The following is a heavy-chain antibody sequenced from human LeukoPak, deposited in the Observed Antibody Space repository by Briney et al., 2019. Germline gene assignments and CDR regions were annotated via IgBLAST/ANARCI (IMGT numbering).Heavy chain of an antibody. CDR3: ATARRQGYNLVDS. V-gene: IGHV3-74*01. CDR1: GFIFSNYW. D-gene: IGHD5-24*01. Sequence: GGSLRLSCAASGFIFSNYWMLWVRQAPGKGLVWVSRIKYDGSHTDYADSVKGRFTVSRDNAKNTLFLQMNSLRAEDTAVYYCATARRQGYNLVDSWGQGTLVTVSS. J-gene: IGHJ5*02. CDR2: IKYDGSHT.